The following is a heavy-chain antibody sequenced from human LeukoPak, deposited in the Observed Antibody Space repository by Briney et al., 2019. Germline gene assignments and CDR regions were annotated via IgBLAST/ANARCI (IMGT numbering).Heavy chain of an antibody. D-gene: IGHD3-16*02. CDR1: GYSIGSGYY. V-gene: IGHV4-38-2*02. CDR2: IYHSGST. J-gene: IGHJ4*02. CDR3: ARVSYDYVWGSYRQIPPSPFDY. Sequence: PSETLSLTCTVSGYSIGSGYYWGWIRQPPGKGLEWIGSIYHSGSTYYNPSLKSRVTISVDTSKNQFSLKLSSVTAADTAVYYCARVSYDYVWGSYRQIPPSPFDYWGQGTLVTVSS.